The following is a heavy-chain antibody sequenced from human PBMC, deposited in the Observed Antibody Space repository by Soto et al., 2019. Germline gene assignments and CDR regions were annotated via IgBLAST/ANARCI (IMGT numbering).Heavy chain of an antibody. D-gene: IGHD6-19*01. CDR3: ARLYSSGWYDK. CDR2: IKSDGSYT. Sequence: VGSLRLSCAASGFTLGSYWMHWVRQAPGKGLVWVSRIKSDGSYTNYADSVKGRFTISRDNAKNTLYLQMDSLRAEDTAVYYCARLYSSGWYDKWGQGTLVTVSS. J-gene: IGHJ4*02. V-gene: IGHV3-74*01. CDR1: GFTLGSYW.